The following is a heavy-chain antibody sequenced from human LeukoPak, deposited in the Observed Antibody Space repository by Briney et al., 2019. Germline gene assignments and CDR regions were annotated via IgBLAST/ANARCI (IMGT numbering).Heavy chain of an antibody. CDR1: GFTFSSYE. Sequence: GGYLRLSCAASGFTFSSYEMNWVRQAPGKGLEWVSYISSSGSTIYYADSVKGRFTISRDNAKNSLYLQMNSLRAEDTAVYYCARDYLFYFDYWGQGTLVTVSS. D-gene: IGHD2-21*01. CDR3: ARDYLFYFDY. CDR2: ISSSGSTI. V-gene: IGHV3-48*03. J-gene: IGHJ4*02.